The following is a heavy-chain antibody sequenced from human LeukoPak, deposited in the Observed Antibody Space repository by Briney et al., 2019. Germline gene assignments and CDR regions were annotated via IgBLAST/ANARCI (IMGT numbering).Heavy chain of an antibody. Sequence: ASVKVSCKASGYTFTGYYMHWVRQAPGQGLEWMGWIKTYSGGTNYAQKFQGRVTMTRDTSINTAYMEQSRLRSDDTAVYYCAKDLRGSYSVDYWGQGTLVTVSS. D-gene: IGHD1-26*01. CDR2: IKTYSGGT. CDR3: AKDLRGSYSVDY. CDR1: GYTFTGYY. V-gene: IGHV1-2*02. J-gene: IGHJ4*02.